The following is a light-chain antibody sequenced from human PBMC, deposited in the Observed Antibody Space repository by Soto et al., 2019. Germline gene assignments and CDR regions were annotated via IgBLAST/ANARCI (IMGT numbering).Light chain of an antibody. CDR2: AAS. J-gene: IGKJ5*01. CDR1: QSISSY. V-gene: IGKV1-39*01. CDR3: KQRGA. Sequence: DIQMTQSPSSLSASVGARVTITCRASQSISSYLNWYQQKPGKAPKLLIYAASSLQSGVPSRFSGSGAGTDFTLTISSLQDEDFATYYCKQRGAFGQGTRLEIK.